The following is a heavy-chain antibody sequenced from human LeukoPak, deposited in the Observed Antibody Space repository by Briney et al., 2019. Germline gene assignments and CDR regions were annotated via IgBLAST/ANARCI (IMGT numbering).Heavy chain of an antibody. V-gene: IGHV1-8*01. CDR3: ARGLGTYDSSELTWPMISF. Sequence: ASVKVSCKASGYTFTSYEINWVRQATGQGLEWMGWMNPNSGDTAYAQKFQGRITMTGSTSISTAYMELSSLRSEDTAVYYCARGLGTYDSSELTWPMISFWGQGTLVTVSS. CDR1: GYTFTSYE. J-gene: IGHJ4*02. D-gene: IGHD3-22*01. CDR2: MNPNSGDT.